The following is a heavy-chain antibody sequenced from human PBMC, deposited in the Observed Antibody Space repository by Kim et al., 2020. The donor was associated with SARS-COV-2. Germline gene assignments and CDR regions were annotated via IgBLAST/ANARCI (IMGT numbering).Heavy chain of an antibody. CDR1: GFTFSTSD. CDR3: ASDFDWLLSPSLTFDY. CDR2: ISYDGSNK. Sequence: GGSLRLSCAASGFTFSTSDMYWVRQAPGKGLEWVALISYDGSNKYYADSVQGRFTISRDNSKNTLYLQMNSLRAEDTAVYYCASDFDWLLSPSLTFDYWGQGTLVTVSS. V-gene: IGHV3-30*03. J-gene: IGHJ4*02. D-gene: IGHD3-9*01.